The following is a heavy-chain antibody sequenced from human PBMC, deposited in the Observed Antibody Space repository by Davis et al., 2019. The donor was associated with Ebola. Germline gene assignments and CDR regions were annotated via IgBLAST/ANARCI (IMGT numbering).Heavy chain of an antibody. Sequence: GESLKISCAASGFTFSSYRMNWVRQAPGKGLEWVSSISSSSSYIYYADSVKGRFTISRDNAKNSLYLQMNSLRAEDTAVYYCAGGKDSSGWYGDDAFDFWGQGTMVTVSS. V-gene: IGHV3-21*01. CDR2: ISSSSSYI. CDR3: AGGKDSSGWYGDDAFDF. D-gene: IGHD6-19*01. CDR1: GFTFSSYR. J-gene: IGHJ3*01.